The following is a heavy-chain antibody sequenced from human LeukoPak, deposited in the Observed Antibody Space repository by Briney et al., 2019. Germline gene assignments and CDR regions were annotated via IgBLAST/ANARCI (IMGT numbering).Heavy chain of an antibody. Sequence: KSGGSLRLSCAASGFTFSSYSMNWLRQAPGKGLEWVSLISSSSSYIYYADSVKGRFTISRDNAKNSLYLQMNSLRAEDTAVYYCARGSRGGPIDYWGQGTLVTVSS. D-gene: IGHD3-16*01. CDR1: GFTFSSYS. V-gene: IGHV3-21*01. CDR3: ARGSRGGPIDY. J-gene: IGHJ4*02. CDR2: ISSSSSYI.